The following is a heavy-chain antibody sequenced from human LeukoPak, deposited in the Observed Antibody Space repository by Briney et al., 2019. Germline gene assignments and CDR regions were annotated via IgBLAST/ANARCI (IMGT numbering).Heavy chain of an antibody. D-gene: IGHD5-24*01. CDR3: ARGGGRDGYNYPGFYGY. Sequence: PGGSLRLSCAASGFTFSDYYMSWIRQAPGKGVEWGSYISSSASAIYYADSVKGRFTISRDNAKISLYLQMNGLRAEDTAVYYCARGGGRDGYNYPGFYGYWGQGTLLTVSS. V-gene: IGHV3-11*04. CDR2: ISSSASAI. J-gene: IGHJ4*02. CDR1: GFTFSDYY.